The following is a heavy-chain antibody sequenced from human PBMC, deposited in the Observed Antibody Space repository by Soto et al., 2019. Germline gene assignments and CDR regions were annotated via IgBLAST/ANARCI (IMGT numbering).Heavy chain of an antibody. CDR3: ARVVLGYSSGWLFDPFDY. V-gene: IGHV6-1*01. Sequence: PSQTLSLTCAISGDSVSSNSAAWNWIRQSPSRGLEWLGRTYYRSKWYNDYAVSVKSRITINPDTSKNQFSLQLNSVTPEDTAVYYCARVVLGYSSGWLFDPFDYWGQGTLVTVSS. D-gene: IGHD6-19*01. CDR2: TYYRSKWYN. J-gene: IGHJ4*02. CDR1: GDSVSSNSAA.